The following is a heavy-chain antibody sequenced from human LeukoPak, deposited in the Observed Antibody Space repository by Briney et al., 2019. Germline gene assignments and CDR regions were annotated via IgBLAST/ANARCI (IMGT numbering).Heavy chain of an antibody. CDR2: IIPIFGIA. D-gene: IGHD2-21*02. V-gene: IGHV1-69*04. CDR1: GGTFSSYA. J-gene: IGHJ6*02. Sequence: SVKVSCKASGGTFSSYAISWVRQAPGQGLEWMGRIIPIFGIANYAQKFQGRATITADKSTSTAYMELSSLRSEDTAVYYCASSRRGVVVSAMDYYYGMDVWGQGTTVTVSS. CDR3: ASSRRGVVVSAMDYYYGMDV.